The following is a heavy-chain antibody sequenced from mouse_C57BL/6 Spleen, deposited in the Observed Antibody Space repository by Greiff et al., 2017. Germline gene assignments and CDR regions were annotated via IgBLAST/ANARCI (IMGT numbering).Heavy chain of an antibody. V-gene: IGHV1-26*01. D-gene: IGHD2-1*01. Sequence: EVQLQQSGPELVKPGASVKISCKASGYTFTDYYMNWVKQSHGKSLEWIGDINPNNGGTSYNQKFKGKATLTVDKSSSTAYIELRSLTSEDSAVYYCASRWPYGNYDRYFDVWGTGTTVTVSS. CDR2: INPNNGGT. CDR3: ASRWPYGNYDRYFDV. J-gene: IGHJ1*03. CDR1: GYTFTDYY.